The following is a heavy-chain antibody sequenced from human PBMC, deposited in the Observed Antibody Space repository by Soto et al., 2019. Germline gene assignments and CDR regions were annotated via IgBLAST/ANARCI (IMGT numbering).Heavy chain of an antibody. V-gene: IGHV4-39*01. Sequence: SETLSLTCTVSDGSISSSTYYWGWVRQPPGRGLEWIGNIYYSGSTFYNPSLKSRVTVSIDTSKNQFSLSLGSLTTADTAVYYCARVLTGSRAFDYWGQRALVTVSS. CDR3: ARVLTGSRAFDY. D-gene: IGHD1-20*01. CDR1: DGSISSSTYY. CDR2: IYYSGST. J-gene: IGHJ4*02.